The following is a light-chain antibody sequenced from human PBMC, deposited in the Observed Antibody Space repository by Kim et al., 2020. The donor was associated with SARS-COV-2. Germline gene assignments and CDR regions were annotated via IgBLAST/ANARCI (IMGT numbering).Light chain of an antibody. J-gene: IGKJ5*01. CDR1: QSVSSY. Sequence: EIVLTQSPATLSLSPGERATLSCRASQSVSSYLAWYQQKPGQAPRLLIYDASNRATGIPARFSVSGSGTDFTLTISSLEPEDFAVYYCQRRRNWRPITFGEGTRLEIK. V-gene: IGKV3-11*01. CDR2: DAS. CDR3: QRRRNWRPIT.